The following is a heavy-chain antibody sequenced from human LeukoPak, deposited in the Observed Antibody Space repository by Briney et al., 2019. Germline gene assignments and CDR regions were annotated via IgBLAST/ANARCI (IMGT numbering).Heavy chain of an antibody. J-gene: IGHJ4*02. Sequence: GASVKVSCKASGYTFTGYYMHWVRQAPGQGLEWMGWINPNSGGTNYAQKFQGRVTMTRDTSISTAYMELSRLRSDDTAVYYCARPGSSGYLIFDYWGQGTLVTVSS. V-gene: IGHV1-2*02. CDR2: INPNSGGT. D-gene: IGHD3-22*01. CDR3: ARPGSSGYLIFDY. CDR1: GYTFTGYY.